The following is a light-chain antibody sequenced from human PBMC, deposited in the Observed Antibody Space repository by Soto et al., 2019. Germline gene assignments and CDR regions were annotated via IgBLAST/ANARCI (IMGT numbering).Light chain of an antibody. Sequence: QSVLTQPPSVSGAPGQRVTISCTGSSSNIGAGYEVHWYQHPPGKAPKLLIYGNTNRPSGVPDRFSGSKSGTSASLAITGLQAEDEADYYCQSYDTSLSASYVFGGGTKVTVL. CDR2: GNT. CDR1: SSNIGAGYE. J-gene: IGLJ1*01. CDR3: QSYDTSLSASYV. V-gene: IGLV1-40*01.